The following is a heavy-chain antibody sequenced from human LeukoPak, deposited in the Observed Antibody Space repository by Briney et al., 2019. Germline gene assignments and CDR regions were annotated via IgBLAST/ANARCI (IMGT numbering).Heavy chain of an antibody. V-gene: IGHV3-21*01. CDR2: ISSSSSYI. CDR1: GFTFSSYS. Sequence: GGSLRPSCAASGFTFSSYSMNWVRQAPGKGLEWVSSISSSSSYIYYADSVKGRFTISRDSAKNSLYLQMNSLRAEDTAVYYCARSGYGDYYIDYWGQGTLVTVSS. D-gene: IGHD4-17*01. CDR3: ARSGYGDYYIDY. J-gene: IGHJ4*02.